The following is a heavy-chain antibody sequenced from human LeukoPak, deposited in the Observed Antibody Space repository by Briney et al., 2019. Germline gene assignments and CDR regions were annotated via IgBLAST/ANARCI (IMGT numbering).Heavy chain of an antibody. J-gene: IGHJ6*02. CDR1: GGSISSYY. D-gene: IGHD3-10*01. CDR3: ARESMVNGMDV. Sequence: SETLSLTCTVSGGSISSYYWSWLRQPAGKGLEWLGRIYTSGSTNYNPSLKSRVTMSVDTSKNQFSLKLSSVTAADTAVYYCARESMVNGMDVWGQGTTVTVSS. V-gene: IGHV4-4*07. CDR2: IYTSGST.